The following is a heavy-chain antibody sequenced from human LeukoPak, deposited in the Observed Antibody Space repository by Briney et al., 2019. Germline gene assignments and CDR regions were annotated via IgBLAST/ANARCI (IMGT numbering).Heavy chain of an antibody. D-gene: IGHD3-10*01. V-gene: IGHV4-4*07. CDR1: GGSISSYY. Sequence: SETLSLACTVSGGSISSYYWSWIRQPAGKGLEWIGRMYTSGSTNYNPSLKSRVTMSVDTSKNQFSLKLSSVTAADTAVYYCASQTYDSGTLNYLDYWGQGTLVTVSS. J-gene: IGHJ4*02. CDR2: MYTSGST. CDR3: ASQTYDSGTLNYLDY.